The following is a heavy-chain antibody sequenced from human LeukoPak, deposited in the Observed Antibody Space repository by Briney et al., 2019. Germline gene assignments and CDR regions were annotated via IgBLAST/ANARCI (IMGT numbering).Heavy chain of an antibody. Sequence: ASETLSLTCTVSGGSISSYYWSLIRQPPGMGLEWIGCIYYSGSTNYNPSLKSRVTMSVDTSKDQFSLRLSSVTAADTAVYYCARRGIGLVMDYWGQGTLVTVSS. V-gene: IGHV4-59*01. CDR3: ARRGIGLVMDY. CDR2: IYYSGST. CDR1: GGSISSYY. D-gene: IGHD3-9*01. J-gene: IGHJ4*02.